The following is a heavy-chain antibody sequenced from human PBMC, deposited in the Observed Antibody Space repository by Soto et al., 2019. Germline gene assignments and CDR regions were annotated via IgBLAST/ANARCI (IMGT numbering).Heavy chain of an antibody. D-gene: IGHD6-25*01. Sequence: QVQLVESGGGVVQPVRSLRLSCAASGFTLSSCGMHWVRQAPGKGLEWVAVISYDGINKYYADSVKGRFTISRDTSKNTLYLQMNSLRAEDTAVYYCAKDRGAAHFDYWGQGTLVTVSS. J-gene: IGHJ4*02. V-gene: IGHV3-30*18. CDR1: GFTLSSCG. CDR2: ISYDGINK. CDR3: AKDRGAAHFDY.